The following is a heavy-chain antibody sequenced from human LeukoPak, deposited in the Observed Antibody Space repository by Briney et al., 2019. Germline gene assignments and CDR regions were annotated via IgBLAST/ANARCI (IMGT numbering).Heavy chain of an antibody. CDR1: GFTSSSYA. V-gene: IGHV3-48*01. Sequence: PGRSLRLSCAASGFTSSSYAITWVRQAAGTGLEWVSYISSSVSTIYYTKSVTCRFTISRDSFKNKLYLQMNSLRPEDTAVDYCAKEGDNYGSGSYRDGFDIWGQGTRATVSS. J-gene: IGHJ3*02. CDR2: ISSSVSTI. CDR3: AKEGDNYGSGSYRDGFDI. D-gene: IGHD3-10*01.